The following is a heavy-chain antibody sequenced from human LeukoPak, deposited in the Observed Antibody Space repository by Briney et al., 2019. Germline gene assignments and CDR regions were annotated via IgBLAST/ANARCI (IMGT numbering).Heavy chain of an antibody. V-gene: IGHV3-74*01. J-gene: IGHJ3*02. CDR3: AREEEGDAFDI. Sequence: GGSLRLSCAASGFTFSSYAMHWVRQAPGRGLVWVSRINTDGTRTSYADSVKGRFTISRDNAKNTLFLQMNSLRAEDTAVYYCAREEEGDAFDIWGQGTMVTVSS. CDR1: GFTFSSYA. CDR2: INTDGTRT.